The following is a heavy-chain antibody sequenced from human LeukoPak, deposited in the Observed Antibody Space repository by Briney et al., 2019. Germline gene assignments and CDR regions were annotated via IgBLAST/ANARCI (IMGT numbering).Heavy chain of an antibody. Sequence: GGSLRLSCAASGFTFSSYAMNWVRQATGKGLEWVSVISGSGVSTYYADSVKGRFTISRDYSKNTLYLQMNSLRAEDTAVYYCAKAPVTSCRGAYCYPFDSWGQGTLVTVSS. V-gene: IGHV3-23*01. CDR3: AKAPVTSCRGAYCYPFDS. CDR1: GFTFSSYA. D-gene: IGHD2-21*01. J-gene: IGHJ4*02. CDR2: ISGSGVST.